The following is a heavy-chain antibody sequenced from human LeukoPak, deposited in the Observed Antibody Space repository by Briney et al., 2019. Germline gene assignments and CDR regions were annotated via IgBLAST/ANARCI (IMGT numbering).Heavy chain of an antibody. Sequence: ASVTVSCTASGYTFTGYYMHWVRQAPGQGLEWMGRINPNSGGTNYAQKFQGRVTMTRDTSISTAYMELSRLRSDDTAVYYCATLSGGSAVDYWGQGTLVTVSS. V-gene: IGHV1-2*06. CDR3: ATLSGGSAVDY. CDR1: GYTFTGYY. CDR2: INPNSGGT. D-gene: IGHD3-10*01. J-gene: IGHJ4*02.